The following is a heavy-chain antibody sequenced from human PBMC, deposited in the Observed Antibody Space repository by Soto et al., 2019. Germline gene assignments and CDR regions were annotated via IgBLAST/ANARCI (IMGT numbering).Heavy chain of an antibody. V-gene: IGHV3-53*02. CDR2: IYSGGST. D-gene: IGHD4-17*01. CDR3: ARAGNYGDFPTYYYYGIDV. CDR1: GFTVSSNY. J-gene: IGHJ6*02. Sequence: EVQLVETGGGLIQPGGSLRLSCAASGFTVSSNYMSWVRQAPGKGLEWVSVIYSGGSTYYADSVKGRFTISRDNSKNTLYLQMNSLRAEDTAVYYCARAGNYGDFPTYYYYGIDVWGQGTTVTVSS.